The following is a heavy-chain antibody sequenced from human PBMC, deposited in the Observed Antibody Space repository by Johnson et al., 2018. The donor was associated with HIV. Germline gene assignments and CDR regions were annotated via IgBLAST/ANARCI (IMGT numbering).Heavy chain of an antibody. J-gene: IGHJ3*02. CDR2: INSVGSST. CDR3: ARGAYYYGSGNAFDM. D-gene: IGHD3-10*01. Sequence: VQLVESGGGVVQPGGSLRLSCAASGFTFSSYAMHWVRQAPGKGLVWVPRINSVGSSTSYAVTAKGRFTISRDNAKNTLYLQMNSLRAEDTAVYYCARGAYYYGSGNAFDMWGQGTMVTVSS. V-gene: IGHV3-74*02. CDR1: GFTFSSYA.